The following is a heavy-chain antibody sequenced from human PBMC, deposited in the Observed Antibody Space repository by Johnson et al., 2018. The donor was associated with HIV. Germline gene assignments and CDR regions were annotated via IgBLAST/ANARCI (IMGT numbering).Heavy chain of an antibody. J-gene: IGHJ3*02. CDR3: AKEGLCSGGSCYSWAFDI. Sequence: VQLMESGGGVVQPGRSLRLSCVVSGFTFDSYAMTWVRQAPGKGLEWVSAISGSGGSTYYADSVKGRFTISRDNSKNTVYLQMNRLRADDTAVYYCAKEGLCSGGSCYSWAFDIWGQGTMVTVSS. D-gene: IGHD2-15*01. CDR2: ISGSGGST. V-gene: IGHV3-23*01. CDR1: GFTFDSYA.